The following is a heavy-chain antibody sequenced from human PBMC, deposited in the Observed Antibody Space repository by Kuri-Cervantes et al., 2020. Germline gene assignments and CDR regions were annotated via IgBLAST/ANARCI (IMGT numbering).Heavy chain of an antibody. D-gene: IGHD4-17*01. J-gene: IGHJ6*02. CDR1: GGTFSSYA. Sequence: SSVNVSCKASGGTFSSYAISWVRQAPGQGLEWMGGIIPIFGTSNYAQKFQGRVTITADDYTSTAYMELSSLRSEDTAVYYCATTVTTQLVMDVWGQGTTVTVSS. CDR3: ATTVTTQLVMDV. V-gene: IGHV1-69*13. CDR2: IIPIFGTS.